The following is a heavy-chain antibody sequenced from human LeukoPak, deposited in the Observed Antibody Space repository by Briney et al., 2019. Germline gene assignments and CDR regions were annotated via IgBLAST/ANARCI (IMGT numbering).Heavy chain of an antibody. CDR1: GAXISSGDYY. J-gene: IGHJ4*02. D-gene: IGHD3-22*01. Sequence: SQTLSLTCTVSGAXISSGDYYWSWLRQPPGKGLKWHGYIYYSGSTYYNPSLKSRVTISVDTSKNQFSLKLNSVTAADTAVYYCARLQGGRSGYYPFNQWGQGTLVTVSS. CDR3: ARLQGGRSGYYPFNQ. CDR2: IYYSGST. V-gene: IGHV4-30-4*01.